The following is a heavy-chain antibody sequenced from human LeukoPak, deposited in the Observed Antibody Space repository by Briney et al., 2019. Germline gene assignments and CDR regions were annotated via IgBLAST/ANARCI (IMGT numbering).Heavy chain of an antibody. D-gene: IGHD3-10*01. J-gene: IGHJ4*02. CDR1: GDSISGSSYY. V-gene: IGHV4-39*01. CDR2: IHYSGST. CDR3: ARHRSYYGSGSPKWYFDY. Sequence: SETLSLTCTVSGDSISGSSYYWCWIRQPPGKGLEWIGSIHYSGSTQYNPSLKSRVTISVDTSKNQFSLKLSSVTAADTAVYYCARHRSYYGSGSPKWYFDYWGQGTLVTVSS.